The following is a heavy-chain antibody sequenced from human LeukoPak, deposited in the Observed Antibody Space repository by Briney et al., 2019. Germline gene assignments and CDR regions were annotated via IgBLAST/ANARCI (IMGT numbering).Heavy chain of an antibody. Sequence: GGSLRLSCAASGFTFSSYSMNWVRQAPGKGLEWVSYISSSSSTIYYADSVKGRFTISRDNAKNSLYLQMNSLRAEDTAVYYCARDSYGGNSEGDYWGQGTLVTVSS. V-gene: IGHV3-48*01. CDR1: GFTFSSYS. CDR3: ARDSYGGNSEGDY. J-gene: IGHJ4*02. CDR2: ISSSSSTI. D-gene: IGHD4-23*01.